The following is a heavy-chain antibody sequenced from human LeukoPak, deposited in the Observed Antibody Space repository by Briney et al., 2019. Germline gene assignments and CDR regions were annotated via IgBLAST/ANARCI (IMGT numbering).Heavy chain of an antibody. V-gene: IGHV3-23*01. CDR1: GFTFSSYA. CDR2: ISGSGGST. D-gene: IGHD1-26*01. CDR3: ARDWSWSFDY. J-gene: IGHJ4*02. Sequence: GGSLRLSCAASGFTFSSYAMSWVRQAPGKGLEWVSGISGSGGSTHYADSVKGRFTVSRDNAKNSLYLQMNSLRAEDTAVYYCARDWSWSFDYWGQGALVTVSS.